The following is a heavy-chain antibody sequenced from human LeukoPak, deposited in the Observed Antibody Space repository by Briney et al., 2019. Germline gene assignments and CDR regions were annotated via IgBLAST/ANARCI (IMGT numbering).Heavy chain of an antibody. CDR3: ARVTSPDYGYYFDY. CDR2: IYHSGST. V-gene: IGHV4-38-2*02. Sequence: PSETLSLTCTVSSYSISNGFYWGWIRQPPGKGLEWIGSIYHSGSTYYNPSLKSRVTISVDTSKNQFSLKLSSVTAADTAVYYCARVTSPDYGYYFDYWGQGTLVTVSS. J-gene: IGHJ4*01. D-gene: IGHD3-16*01. CDR1: SYSISNGFY.